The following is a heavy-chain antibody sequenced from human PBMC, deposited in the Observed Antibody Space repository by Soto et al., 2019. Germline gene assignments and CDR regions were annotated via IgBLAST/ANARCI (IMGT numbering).Heavy chain of an antibody. CDR1: GFTVSVNY. D-gene: IGHD3-22*01. V-gene: IGHV3-53*01. J-gene: IGHJ1*01. Sequence: GSLRLSCAASGFTVSVNYMSWARQAPGKGLEWVSVIYSGGSTYYADSVKGRFTISRDNSKNTLYLQMNSLRAEDTAVYYCARDRVESGYPEYFQHWGQGTLVTVSS. CDR2: IYSGGST. CDR3: ARDRVESGYPEYFQH.